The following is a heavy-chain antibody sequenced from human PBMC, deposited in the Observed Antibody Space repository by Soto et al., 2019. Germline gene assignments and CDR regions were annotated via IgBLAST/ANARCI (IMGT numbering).Heavy chain of an antibody. CDR1: GFTFSSYA. J-gene: IGHJ4*02. CDR3: AQAISRERQMDY. D-gene: IGHD1-26*01. CDR2: ISSTADGT. Sequence: EVQLLESGGGLVQPGGSLRLSCAASGFTFSSYAMGWVRQAPGKGLEWVSTISSTADGTDYADSVKGRFTISRDNSKNTLYLQMNSLRAEDTAVYYCAQAISRERQMDYWGQGTLVTVSS. V-gene: IGHV3-23*01.